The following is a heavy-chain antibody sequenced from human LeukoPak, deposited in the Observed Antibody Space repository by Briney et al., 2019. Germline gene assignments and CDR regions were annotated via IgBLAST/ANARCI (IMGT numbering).Heavy chain of an antibody. D-gene: IGHD2-15*01. CDR3: ARVVGYCSGGSCYSSFYYYYYMDV. CDR1: GYTFTSYY. V-gene: IGHV1-46*01. CDR2: INPSGGST. J-gene: IGHJ6*03. Sequence: ASVKVSCKASGYTFTSYYMHWVRQAPGQGLEWMGIINPSGGSTSYAQKFQGRVTMTRDMSTSTVYMELSSLRSEDTAVYYCARVVGYCSGGSCYSSFYYYYYMDVWGKGTTVTISS.